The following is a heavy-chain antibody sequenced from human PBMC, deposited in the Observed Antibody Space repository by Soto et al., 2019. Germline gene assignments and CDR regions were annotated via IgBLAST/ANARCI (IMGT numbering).Heavy chain of an antibody. D-gene: IGHD3-22*01. J-gene: IGHJ6*02. CDR3: ARLGYDSSGYYVYYYGMDV. CDR1: GYSFTSYW. Sequence: LGESLKISCKGSGYSFTSYWIGWVRQMPGKGLEWMGIIYPGDSDTRYSPSFQGQVTISADKSISTAYLQWSSLKASDTAMYYCARLGYDSSGYYVYYYGMDVWGQGTTVTVS. V-gene: IGHV5-51*01. CDR2: IYPGDSDT.